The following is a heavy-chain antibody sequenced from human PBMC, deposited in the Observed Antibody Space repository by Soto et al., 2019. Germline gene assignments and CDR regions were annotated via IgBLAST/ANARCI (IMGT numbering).Heavy chain of an antibody. CDR1: GFTVSSNY. CDR3: ARDFGRAACTLSYYI. Sequence: EVQLVESGGGLVQPGGSLRLSCEASGFTVSSNYMSWVRQAPGKGLEWVSVIYSGGGTYYADYVKGRFTISSDNSKNPQYLQMNSLRAEDTALYYRARDFGRAACTLSYYIWGQGTMVTLSS. D-gene: IGHD3-3*01. CDR2: IYSGGGT. V-gene: IGHV3-66*01. J-gene: IGHJ3*02.